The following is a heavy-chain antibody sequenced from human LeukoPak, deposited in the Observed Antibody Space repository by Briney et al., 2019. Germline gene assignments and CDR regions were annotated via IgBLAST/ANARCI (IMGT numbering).Heavy chain of an antibody. CDR3: ARDPSRGYTYGYGDY. CDR2: IKQDGSEK. D-gene: IGHD5-18*01. V-gene: IGHV3-7*01. Sequence: GGPLRLSCAASGFTFSSYWMNWFRQPPGKGLEWVANIKQDGSEKYYVDSVKGRFTISRDNAKKSLYLQMNSLRAEDTGVYYCARDPSRGYTYGYGDYWGQGILVTVSS. CDR1: GFTFSSYW. J-gene: IGHJ4*02.